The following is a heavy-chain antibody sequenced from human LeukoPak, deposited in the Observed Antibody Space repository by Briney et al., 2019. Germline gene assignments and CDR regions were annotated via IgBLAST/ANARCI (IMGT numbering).Heavy chain of an antibody. CDR1: GFTFSNYW. J-gene: IGHJ4*02. D-gene: IGHD2-21*02. CDR2: INSDGSST. Sequence: GGSLRLSCAASGFTFSNYWMHWVRQAPGKGLVWVSRINSDGSSTSYADSVKGRFTISRDNAKNTLYLQMNSLRVEDTAVYYCATFLGDSFGFDYWGQGTLVTVSS. V-gene: IGHV3-74*01. CDR3: ATFLGDSFGFDY.